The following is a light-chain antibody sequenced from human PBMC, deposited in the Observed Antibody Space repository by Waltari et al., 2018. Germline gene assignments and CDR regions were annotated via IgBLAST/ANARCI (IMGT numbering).Light chain of an antibody. V-gene: IGKV1-39*01. J-gene: IGKJ1*01. CDR3: QHSYGTPWT. CDR1: QIISSY. CDR2: AAV. Sequence: DIQTTQSPSSLSASVVYRVPISCRASQIISSYLNWYQQKPGKAPKLLIYAAVNLQSGVPSRFSGRGSGSEFTLTISSLQPEDFATYYCQHSYGTPWTFGQGTKVEIK.